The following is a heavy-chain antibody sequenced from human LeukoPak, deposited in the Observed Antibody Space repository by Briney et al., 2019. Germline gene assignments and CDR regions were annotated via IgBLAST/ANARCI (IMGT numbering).Heavy chain of an antibody. CDR2: IYYSGST. V-gene: IGHV4-59*12. Sequence: SETLSLTCTVSGGSISSYYGSWIRQPPGKGLEWIGYIYYSGSTNYNPSLQSRVTISVDTSDNQFSLKLRSLTAADTAVYYCARGGDRRGFDYWGQGTLVTVSS. CDR1: GGSISSYY. J-gene: IGHJ4*02. D-gene: IGHD1-14*01. CDR3: ARGGDRRGFDY.